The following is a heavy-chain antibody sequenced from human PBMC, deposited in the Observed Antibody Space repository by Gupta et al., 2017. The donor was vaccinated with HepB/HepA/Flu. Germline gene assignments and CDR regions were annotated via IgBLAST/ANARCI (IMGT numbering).Heavy chain of an antibody. D-gene: IGHD3-3*01. CDR3: AKLNDFWSVSPPYYVDY. Sequence: EVQLLESGGGLVQPGRSLRLSCAASGFTFSNYAMSWVRQAPGKGLEWFAIFNGSGGHTYYADSMKGLFTITRDNSKNTLDLQMNIRRAENTAVYYCAKLNDFWSVSPPYYVDYWGQGTLVTVSS. CDR2: FNGSGGHT. CDR1: GFTFSNYA. V-gene: IGHV3-23*01. J-gene: IGHJ4*02.